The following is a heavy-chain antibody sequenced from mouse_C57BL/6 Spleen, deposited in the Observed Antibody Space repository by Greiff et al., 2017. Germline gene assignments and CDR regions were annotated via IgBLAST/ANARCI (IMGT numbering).Heavy chain of an antibody. CDR3: ARGGLRLHWFAY. D-gene: IGHD3-2*02. Sequence: QVQLQQPGAGLVRPGSSVKLSCKASGYTFTSYWMDWVKQRPGQGLEWIGNIYPSDSETHYNQKFKDKATLTVDKSSSTAYMQLSSLTSEDSAVYYCARGGLRLHWFAYWGQGTLVTVSA. CDR1: GYTFTSYW. CDR2: IYPSDSET. J-gene: IGHJ3*01. V-gene: IGHV1-61*01.